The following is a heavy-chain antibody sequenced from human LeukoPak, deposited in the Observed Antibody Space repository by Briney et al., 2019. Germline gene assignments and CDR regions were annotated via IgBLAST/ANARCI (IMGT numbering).Heavy chain of an antibody. Sequence: ASVKVSCKASGYTFTSYYMHWVRQAPGQGLEWMGIINPSGGSTSYAQKFQGRVTMTRDTSTSTVYMELSSLRSEDTAVYYCARAFPKPITMVRGVLNYYYMDVWGKGTTVTISS. V-gene: IGHV1-46*01. CDR1: GYTFTSYY. CDR3: ARAFPKPITMVRGVLNYYYMDV. J-gene: IGHJ6*03. D-gene: IGHD3-10*01. CDR2: INPSGGST.